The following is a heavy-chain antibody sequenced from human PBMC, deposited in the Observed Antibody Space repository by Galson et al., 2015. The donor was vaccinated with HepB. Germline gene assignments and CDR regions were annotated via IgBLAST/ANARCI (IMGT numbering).Heavy chain of an antibody. CDR1: GFTFSWYW. V-gene: IGHV3-74*01. D-gene: IGHD6-13*01. J-gene: IGHJ4*02. Sequence: SLRLSCAASGFTFSWYWMHWVRQVPGKGLVWVSRINSDGSYTTYADSVKGRFTISRDNAKNTLYLQMNSPRAEDTALYYCARTRGSAAGILDYWGQGSLVIVSS. CDR3: ARTRGSAAGILDY. CDR2: INSDGSYT.